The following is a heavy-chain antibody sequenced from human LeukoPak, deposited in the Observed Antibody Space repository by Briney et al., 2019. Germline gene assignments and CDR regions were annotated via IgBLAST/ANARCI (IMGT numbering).Heavy chain of an antibody. CDR3: ARDTYYYDSSGDH. Sequence: SETLSLTCTVSGGSISSSSYYWGWIRQPPGKGLEWIGSIYYSGSTYYNPSLKSRVTISVDTSKNQFSLKLSSVTAADTAVYYCARDTYYYDSSGDHWGQGTLVTVSS. D-gene: IGHD3-22*01. V-gene: IGHV4-39*07. J-gene: IGHJ4*02. CDR2: IYYSGST. CDR1: GGSISSSSYY.